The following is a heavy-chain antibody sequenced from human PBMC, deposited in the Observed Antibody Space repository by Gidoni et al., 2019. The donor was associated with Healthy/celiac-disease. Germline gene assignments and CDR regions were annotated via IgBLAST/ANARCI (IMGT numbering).Heavy chain of an antibody. V-gene: IGHV3-9*01. Sequence: EVQLVESGGGLVQPGRSLRLSCAASGFTFDDYAMHWVRQAPGKGLEWVSGISWNSGSIGYADSVKGRFTISRDNAKNSLYLQMNSLRAEDTALYYCAKLGDYYAFDIWGQGTMVTVSS. CDR2: ISWNSGSI. CDR3: AKLGDYYAFDI. J-gene: IGHJ3*02. CDR1: GFTFDDYA. D-gene: IGHD4-17*01.